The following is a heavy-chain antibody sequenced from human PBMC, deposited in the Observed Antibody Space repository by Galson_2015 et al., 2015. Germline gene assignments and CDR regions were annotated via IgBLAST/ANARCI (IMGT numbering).Heavy chain of an antibody. CDR2: IYYSGST. J-gene: IGHJ6*02. D-gene: IGHD2-2*01. Sequence: SETLSLTCTVSGGSISSYYWSWIRQPPGKGLEWIGYIYYSGSTNYSPSLKSRVTISADTSKNQFSLKLSSVTAADTAVYYCARARVPAAMPGLAYYGMDVWGQGATVTVSS. CDR3: ARARVPAAMPGLAYYGMDV. V-gene: IGHV4-59*01. CDR1: GGSISSYY.